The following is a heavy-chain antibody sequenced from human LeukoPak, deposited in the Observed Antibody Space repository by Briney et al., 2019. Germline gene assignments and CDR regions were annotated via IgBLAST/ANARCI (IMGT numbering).Heavy chain of an antibody. V-gene: IGHV1-2*02. J-gene: IGHJ3*02. CDR3: ARATTLRFLEWLSFDAFDI. D-gene: IGHD3-3*01. Sequence: ASVKVSCKASGYTFTGYYMHWVRQAPGQGLEWMGLINPNSGGTNYAQKFQGRVTMTRDTSISTAYMELSRLRSDDTAVYYCARATTLRFLEWLSFDAFDIWGQGTMVTVSS. CDR2: INPNSGGT. CDR1: GYTFTGYY.